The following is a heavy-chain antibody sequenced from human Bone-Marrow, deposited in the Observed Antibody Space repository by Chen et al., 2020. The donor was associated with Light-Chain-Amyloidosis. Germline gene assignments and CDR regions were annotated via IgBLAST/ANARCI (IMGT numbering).Heavy chain of an antibody. V-gene: IGHV3-74*01. D-gene: IGHD6-19*01. J-gene: IGHJ4*02. CDR1: GFPFSRYW. CDR3: ARDVAGADDY. CDR2: TNEDGSTT. Sequence: EVQLVESGGGLVQPGGSLSPPCAASGFPFSRYWMHWVHQVPGKGLVWVSRTNEDGSTTTYADSVRGRFTISRDNAKNTLYLQMNSLKDEDTAVYYCARDVAGADDYWGQGNLVTVSS.